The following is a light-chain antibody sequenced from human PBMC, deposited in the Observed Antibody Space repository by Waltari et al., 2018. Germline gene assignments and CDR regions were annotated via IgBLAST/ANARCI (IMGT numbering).Light chain of an antibody. CDR2: AAS. CDR3: QQGISFPLT. V-gene: IGKV1-39*01. J-gene: IGKJ5*01. CDR1: QNISTY. Sequence: DIQMTQSPSSLSASVGDRVTITCRASQNISTYLNWYQEKQGKAPSLLIYAASTLQSGVPSRFSGSGSGTDFTLTIGSLQPEDSATYFCQQGISFPLTFGQGTRLEIK.